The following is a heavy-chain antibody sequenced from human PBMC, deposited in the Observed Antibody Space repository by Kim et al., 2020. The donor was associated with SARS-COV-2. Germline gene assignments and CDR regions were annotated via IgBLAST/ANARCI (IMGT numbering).Heavy chain of an antibody. D-gene: IGHD4-17*01. CDR1: GYSISSGYY. V-gene: IGHV4-38-2*02. J-gene: IGHJ4*02. Sequence: SETLSLTCTVSGYSISSGYYWGWIRQPPGKGLEWIGSIYHSGSTYYNPSLKSRVTISVDTSKNQFSLKLSSVTAADTAVYYCATTTVVTGNFDYWGKGT. CDR3: ATTTVVTGNFDY. CDR2: IYHSGST.